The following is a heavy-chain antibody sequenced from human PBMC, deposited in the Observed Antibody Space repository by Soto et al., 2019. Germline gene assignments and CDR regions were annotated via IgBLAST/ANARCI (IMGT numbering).Heavy chain of an antibody. D-gene: IGHD3-3*01. Sequence: GGSLRLSCAASGFTFSDYYMSWIRQAPGKGLEWVSYISSSGSTIYYADSVKGRFTISRDNAKNSLYLQMNSLRAEDKAVYYCARDSEAVYYDFWSGYKKYYYYYYMDVWGKGTTVTVSS. CDR3: ARDSEAVYYDFWSGYKKYYYYYYMDV. CDR1: GFTFSDYY. V-gene: IGHV3-11*01. CDR2: ISSSGSTI. J-gene: IGHJ6*03.